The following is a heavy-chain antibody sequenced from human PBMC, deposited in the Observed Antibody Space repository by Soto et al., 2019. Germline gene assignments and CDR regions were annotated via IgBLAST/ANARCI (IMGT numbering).Heavy chain of an antibody. CDR2: INHSGIT. CDR3: ASLRGLYSNLDYYSYGMDV. V-gene: IGHV4-34*01. D-gene: IGHD4-4*01. CDR1: GGSFSGYY. Sequence: SETLSLTCAGYGGSFSGYYWSWIRQPPWKGLEWIGEINHSGITNYNPSLKSRVTISVDTSKNQFSLKLSSVTAADTAVYYCASLRGLYSNLDYYSYGMDVWGQGTTVTVSS. J-gene: IGHJ6*02.